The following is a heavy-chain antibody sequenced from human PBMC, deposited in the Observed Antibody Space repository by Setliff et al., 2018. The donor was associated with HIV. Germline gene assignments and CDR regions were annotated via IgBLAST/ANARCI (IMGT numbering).Heavy chain of an antibody. CDR1: GFTFSSYE. D-gene: IGHD3-3*01. CDR3: ARDYLYYNLYNGSPVYGMDV. J-gene: IGHJ6*02. CDR2: VSSSAKTI. V-gene: IGHV3-48*03. Sequence: PGGSLRLSCTASGFTFSSYEMNWVRQAPGKGLEWGSYVSSSAKTIYYVDSVQGRFTISRDNSKNSLYLQMNSLRVEDTAVYYCARDYLYYNLYNGSPVYGMDVWGQGTTVTVSS.